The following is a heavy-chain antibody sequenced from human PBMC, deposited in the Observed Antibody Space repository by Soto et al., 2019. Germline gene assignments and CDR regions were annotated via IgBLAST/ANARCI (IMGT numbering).Heavy chain of an antibody. V-gene: IGHV4-61*01. Sequence: SETLSLTCTVSGGSVSSGSYYWSWIRQPPGKGLEWIGYIYYSGSTNYNPSLKSRVTISVDTSKNQFSLKLSSVTAADTAVYYCARDSWSGSYGGDYWGQGTLVTVSS. D-gene: IGHD1-26*01. J-gene: IGHJ4*02. CDR1: GGSVSSGSYY. CDR2: IYYSGST. CDR3: ARDSWSGSYGGDY.